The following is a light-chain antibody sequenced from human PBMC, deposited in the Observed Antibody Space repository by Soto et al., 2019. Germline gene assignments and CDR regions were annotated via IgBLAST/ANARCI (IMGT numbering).Light chain of an antibody. Sequence: EIVLTQSADTLSLSPGERATLSCRASQSVTSSHVAWYQQRPGQAPRLLIYRESNRATGIPDRFSGSGSGTDFTLTISRLEPEDSAVYYCQHYGSSPRAFTFGQGTKLEI. V-gene: IGKV3-20*01. CDR2: RES. CDR3: QHYGSSPRAFT. CDR1: QSVTSSH. J-gene: IGKJ2*01.